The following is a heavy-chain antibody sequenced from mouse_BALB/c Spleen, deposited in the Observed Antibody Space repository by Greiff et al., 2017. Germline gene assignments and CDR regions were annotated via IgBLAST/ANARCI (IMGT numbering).Heavy chain of an antibody. J-gene: IGHJ4*01. CDR3: ARQVLRGYAMDY. CDR2: IRSKSNNYAT. D-gene: IGHD1-1*01. CDR1: GFTFNTYA. V-gene: IGHV10-1*02. Sequence: EVQLVESGGGLVQPKGSLKLSCAASGFTFNTYAMNWVRQAPGKGLEWVARIRSKSNNYATYYADSVKDRFTISRDDSQSMLYLQMNNLKTEDTAMYYCARQVLRGYAMDYWGQGTSVTVSS.